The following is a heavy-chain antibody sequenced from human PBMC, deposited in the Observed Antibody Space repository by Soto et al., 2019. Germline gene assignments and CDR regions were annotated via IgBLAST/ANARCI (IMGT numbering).Heavy chain of an antibody. CDR1: GGSISSYY. D-gene: IGHD6-13*01. CDR3: ARVNSSWGQYYYYGMDV. V-gene: IGHV4-59*01. J-gene: IGHJ6*02. CDR2: IYYSGST. Sequence: SETLSLTCTVSGGSISSYYWSWIRQPPGKGLEWIGYIYYSGSTNYNPSLKSRVAISVDTSKNQFSLKLSSVTAADTAVYYCARVNSSWGQYYYYGMDVWGQGTTVTVSS.